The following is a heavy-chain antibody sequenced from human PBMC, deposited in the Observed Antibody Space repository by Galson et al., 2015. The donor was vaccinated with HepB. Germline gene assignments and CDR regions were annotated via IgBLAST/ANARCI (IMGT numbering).Heavy chain of an antibody. J-gene: IGHJ4*02. D-gene: IGHD3-10*01. V-gene: IGHV3-30*09. CDR2: ISYDGSKK. Sequence: SMRLSCAASGFSVSSFAMHWVRQAPREGLEWVAVISYDGSKKYYADYVKGRFAISIDKSQNTLYLEMNSLRPEDTAVYFCARGFSHRDVADHWGQGTLVTVSS. CDR1: GFSVSSFA. CDR3: ARGFSHRDVADH.